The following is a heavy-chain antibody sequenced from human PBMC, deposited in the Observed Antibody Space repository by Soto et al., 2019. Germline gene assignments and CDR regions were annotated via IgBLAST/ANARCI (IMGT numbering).Heavy chain of an antibody. Sequence: QVQLRESGPGLVKPSETLSLTCTVSGGSVSGGNYNWSWIRQPPGQDLEWIGDIHYSGSTNYNPSLKSRVTIATYTSNDQFSLRLTSVTAADTAVYYCARELPAVNYAFDIWGQGTMVTVSS. CDR3: ARELPAVNYAFDI. V-gene: IGHV4-61*01. D-gene: IGHD2-2*01. CDR2: IHYSGST. CDR1: GGSVSGGNYN. J-gene: IGHJ3*02.